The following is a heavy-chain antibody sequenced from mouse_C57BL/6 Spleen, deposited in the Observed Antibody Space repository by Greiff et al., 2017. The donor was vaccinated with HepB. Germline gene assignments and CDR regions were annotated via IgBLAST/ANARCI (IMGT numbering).Heavy chain of an antibody. CDR3: AAIYYGNYGFAY. CDR2: IHPNSGST. D-gene: IGHD2-1*01. Sequence: QVQLKQPGAELVKPGASVKLSCKASGYTFTSYWMHWVKQRPGQGLEWIGMIHPNSGSTNYNEKFKSKATLTVDKSSSTAYMQLSSLTSEDSAVYYCAAIYYGNYGFAYWGQGTLVTVSA. CDR1: GYTFTSYW. V-gene: IGHV1-64*01. J-gene: IGHJ3*01.